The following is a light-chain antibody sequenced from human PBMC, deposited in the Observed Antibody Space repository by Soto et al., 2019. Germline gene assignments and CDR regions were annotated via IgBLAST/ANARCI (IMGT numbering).Light chain of an antibody. CDR1: QDISSW. CDR2: GAS. V-gene: IGKV1-12*01. J-gene: IGKJ4*01. Sequence: DIQMTQSPSSVAASVGDRVTITCRASQDISSWLAWFQQKPGKAPKLLIYGASTLPSGVPSRFRGSGSGTDFTLTISSLQPEHFATYYCQQANSFPLTFGGGTKADIK. CDR3: QQANSFPLT.